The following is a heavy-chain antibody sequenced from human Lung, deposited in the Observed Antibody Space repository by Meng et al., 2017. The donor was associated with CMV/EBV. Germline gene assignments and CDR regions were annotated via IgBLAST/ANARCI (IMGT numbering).Heavy chain of an antibody. CDR2: IKNKTDGGTT. CDR1: GFTFSNAW. Sequence: GESXKISCAASGFTFSNAWMSWVRQAPGKGLEWVGRIKNKTDGGTTDYAAPVKGRFTISRDDSKNTLYLQMNSLKTEDTAVYYCTTDRRTWGQGTLVTVSS. CDR3: TTDRRT. V-gene: IGHV3-15*01. J-gene: IGHJ5*02.